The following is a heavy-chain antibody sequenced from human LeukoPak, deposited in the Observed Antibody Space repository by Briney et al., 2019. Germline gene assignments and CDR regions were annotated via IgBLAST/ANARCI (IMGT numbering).Heavy chain of an antibody. V-gene: IGHV3-23*01. CDR2: ISGSGGT. CDR3: AKDSEVTTIRGYFDY. D-gene: IGHD5-12*01. J-gene: IGHJ4*02. CDR1: GFTLSSYA. Sequence: GGSLRLSCAASGFTLSSYAMSWVRQAPGKGLEWVSVISGSGGTFYADSVKGRFTISRDDSKNTLYLEMNSLRAEGTAVYYCAKDSEVTTIRGYFDYWGQGTLVTVSS.